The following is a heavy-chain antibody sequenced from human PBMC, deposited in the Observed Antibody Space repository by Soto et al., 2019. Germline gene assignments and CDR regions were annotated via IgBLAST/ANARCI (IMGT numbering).Heavy chain of an antibody. J-gene: IGHJ6*02. CDR2: VSAGGDMT. CDR3: ARGDRGGSGSPASYYYSGLDV. Sequence: DVQLLESGGHLVQPGGPLRLSCAASGFTFSSYAMSWVRQAPGKGLEWVSSVSAGGDMTYYSDSVKGRFTISRDNSNNALFLQMNSPRIEDTALYYCARGDRGGSGSPASYYYSGLDVWGQGTTVTVS. V-gene: IGHV3-23*01. D-gene: IGHD3-10*01. CDR1: GFTFSSYA.